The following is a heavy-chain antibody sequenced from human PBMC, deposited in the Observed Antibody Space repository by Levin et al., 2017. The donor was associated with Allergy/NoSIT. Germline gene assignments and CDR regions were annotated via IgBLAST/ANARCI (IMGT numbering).Heavy chain of an antibody. Sequence: ASVKVSCKGSGYSFTSYWIGWVRQMPGKGLEWMGIIYPGDSDTRYSPSFQGQVTISADKSISTAYLQWSSLKASDTAMYYCARSCYGSGRSHFDYWGQGTLVTVSS. J-gene: IGHJ4*02. CDR2: IYPGDSDT. D-gene: IGHD3-10*01. CDR3: ARSCYGSGRSHFDY. CDR1: GYSFTSYW. V-gene: IGHV5-51*01.